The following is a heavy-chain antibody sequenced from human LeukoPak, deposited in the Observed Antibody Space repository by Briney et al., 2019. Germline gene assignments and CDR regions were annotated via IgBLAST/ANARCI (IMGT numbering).Heavy chain of an antibody. CDR1: GGSISSYY. CDR2: IYYSGST. CDR3: ARELERRGENWFDP. J-gene: IGHJ5*02. Sequence: SSETLSLTCTVSGGSISSYYWSWIRQPPGKGLEWIGYIYYSGSTNYNPSLKSRVTISVDTSKNQFSLKLSSVTAADTAVYYCARELERRGENWFDPWGQGTLVTVSS. D-gene: IGHD1-1*01. V-gene: IGHV4-59*12.